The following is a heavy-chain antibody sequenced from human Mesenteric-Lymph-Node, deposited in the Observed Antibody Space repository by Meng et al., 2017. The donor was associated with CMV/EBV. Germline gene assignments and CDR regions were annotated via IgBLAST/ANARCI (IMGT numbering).Heavy chain of an antibody. CDR2: ISYDGSNK. CDR3: ARGGYYDSSGYYR. V-gene: IGHV3-30*04. J-gene: IGHJ3*01. Sequence: GESLKISCAASGFTFSSYAMHWVRQAPGKGLEWVAVISYDGSNKYYADSVKGRFTISRDNSKNTLYLQMNSLRAEDTAVYYCARGGYYDSSGYYRWGQGTMVT. CDR1: GFTFSSYA. D-gene: IGHD3-22*01.